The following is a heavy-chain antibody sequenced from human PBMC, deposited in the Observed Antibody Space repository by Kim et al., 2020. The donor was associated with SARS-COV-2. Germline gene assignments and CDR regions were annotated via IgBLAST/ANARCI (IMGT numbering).Heavy chain of an antibody. D-gene: IGHD3-22*01. Sequence: SETLSLTCAVYGGSFSGYYWSWIRQPPGKGLEWIGEINHSGSTNYNPSLKSRVTISVDTSKNQFSLKLSSVTAADTAVYYCATGRAYYDSSGYYPNWFDPWGQGTLVTVSS. CDR2: INHSGST. J-gene: IGHJ5*02. CDR3: ATGRAYYDSSGYYPNWFDP. CDR1: GGSFSGYY. V-gene: IGHV4-34*01.